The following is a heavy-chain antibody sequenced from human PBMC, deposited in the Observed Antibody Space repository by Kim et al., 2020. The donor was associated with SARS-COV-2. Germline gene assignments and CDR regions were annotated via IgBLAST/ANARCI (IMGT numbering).Heavy chain of an antibody. CDR1: GGTFSSYA. CDR2: IIPILGIA. CDR3: ARANKGTIFGVAYFDY. V-gene: IGHV1-69*04. J-gene: IGHJ4*02. Sequence: SVKVSCKASGGTFSSYAISWVRQAPGQGLEWMGRIIPILGIANYAQKFQGRVTITADKSTSTAYMELSSLRSEDTAVYYCARANKGTIFGVAYFDYWGQGTLVTVSS. D-gene: IGHD3-3*01.